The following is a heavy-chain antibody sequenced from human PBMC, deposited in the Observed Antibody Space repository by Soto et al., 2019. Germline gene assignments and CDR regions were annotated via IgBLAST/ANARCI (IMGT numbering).Heavy chain of an antibody. Sequence: QVQLVESGGGVVQPGRSLRLSCAASGFTFSSFGMHWVRQAPGKGLEWVAFISFDGSNKYYVDSVKGRFIISRDNSKNTLSLQMNSLKAEDMAVYYCAKDTSKYSNNWPAYYGLDVWGQGTTVTVSS. V-gene: IGHV3-30*18. CDR1: GFTFSSFG. CDR3: AKDTSKYSNNWPAYYGLDV. J-gene: IGHJ6*02. CDR2: ISFDGSNK. D-gene: IGHD6-13*01.